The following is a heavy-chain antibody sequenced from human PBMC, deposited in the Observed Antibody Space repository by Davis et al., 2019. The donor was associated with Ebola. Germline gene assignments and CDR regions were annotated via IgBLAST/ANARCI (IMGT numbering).Heavy chain of an antibody. CDR1: GFTFSSNA. Sequence: PGGSLRLSCAASGFTFSSNAVTWVRQAPGKGLEWVSGLGVSEGSTTYADSVKGRFTISRDNSKNIVYLQMTGLRVDDTAVYFCAKNLSRLGTLDFWGQGALVTVSP. V-gene: IGHV3-23*01. J-gene: IGHJ1*01. CDR3: AKNLSRLGTLDF. CDR2: LGVSEGST. D-gene: IGHD3-9*01.